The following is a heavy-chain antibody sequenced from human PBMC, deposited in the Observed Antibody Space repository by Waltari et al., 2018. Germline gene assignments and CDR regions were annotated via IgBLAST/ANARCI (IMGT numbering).Heavy chain of an antibody. CDR3: AKGGRAARPSGILNYYGMDV. CDR1: GFTFSSYA. Sequence: EVQLLESGGGLVQPGGSLRLSCAASGFTFSSYAMSWVRQAPGTGLEWVSAISGSGGSTYYADSVKGRFTISRDNSKNTLYLQMNSLRAEDTAVYYCAKGGRAARPSGILNYYGMDVWGQGTTVTVSS. J-gene: IGHJ6*02. D-gene: IGHD6-6*01. V-gene: IGHV3-23*01. CDR2: ISGSGGST.